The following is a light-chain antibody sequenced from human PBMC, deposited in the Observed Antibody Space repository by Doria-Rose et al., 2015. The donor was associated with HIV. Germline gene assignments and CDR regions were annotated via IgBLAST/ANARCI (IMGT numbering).Light chain of an antibody. CDR2: TAS. CDR1: QTINSY. V-gene: IGKV1-39*01. Sequence: DIQMTQSPNSLYASVGDRVTITCRASQTINSYLNWYQQKPGRAPKLLIHTASNLQSGVPSRSSGSGSGTDFTLTISSLQPEDFATYHCQQTYNLPPTFGGGTKVEIK. CDR3: QQTYNLPPT. J-gene: IGKJ4*01.